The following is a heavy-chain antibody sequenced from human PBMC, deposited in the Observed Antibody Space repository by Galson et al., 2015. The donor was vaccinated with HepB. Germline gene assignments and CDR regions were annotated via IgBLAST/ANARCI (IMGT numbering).Heavy chain of an antibody. CDR2: ISASTTYI. V-gene: IGHV3-21*01. CDR1: GFTFNRYT. D-gene: IGHD3-9*01. Sequence: SLRLSCAASGFTFNRYTMNWVRQAPGKGLEWVSSISASTTYIYYADSLKGRFTISRDNARNSLYLQMNSLRAEDTAVYYCARLYDILTNGMDVWGQGTTVTVSS. J-gene: IGHJ6*02. CDR3: ARLYDILTNGMDV.